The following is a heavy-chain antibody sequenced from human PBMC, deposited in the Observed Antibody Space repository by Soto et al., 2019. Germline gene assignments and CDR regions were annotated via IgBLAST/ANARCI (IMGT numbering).Heavy chain of an antibody. V-gene: IGHV4-59*01. CDR2: IYYTGNT. Sequence: QVQLQESGPGLVKPSEALSLTCTVSNGSMKNYYWSWIRQPPGKGLEWIGYIYYTGNTNYNPSLKTRVTISVDTSKNQFSLKLTSVTAADTAVYYCARGYGDYIGDSEYFQLWGQGTQVIVSS. CDR1: NGSMKNYY. J-gene: IGHJ1*01. CDR3: ARGYGDYIGDSEYFQL. D-gene: IGHD4-17*01.